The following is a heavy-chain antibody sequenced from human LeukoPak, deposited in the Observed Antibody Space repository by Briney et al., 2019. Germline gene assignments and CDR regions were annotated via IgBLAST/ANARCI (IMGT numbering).Heavy chain of an antibody. Sequence: SETLSLTCAVYGRSFSGYYWSWIRQPPGKGLEWIGEINHSGSTNYNPSLKSRVTISVDTSKNQFSLKLSSVTAADTAVYYCARSRYYYGSGSYSGNNWFDPWGQGTLVTVSS. J-gene: IGHJ5*02. CDR1: GRSFSGYY. V-gene: IGHV4-34*01. CDR3: ARSRYYYGSGSYSGNNWFDP. CDR2: INHSGST. D-gene: IGHD3-10*01.